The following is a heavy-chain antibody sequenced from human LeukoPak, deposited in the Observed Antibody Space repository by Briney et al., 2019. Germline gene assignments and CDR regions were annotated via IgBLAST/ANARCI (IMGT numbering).Heavy chain of an antibody. CDR3: VITIAAYDY. Sequence: PSETLSLTCAVYGGSFSGYYWSWIRQPPGKGLEWIGEINHSGSTNYNPSLKSRVTISVDTSKNQFSLKLSSVTAADTAVYYCVITIAAYDYWGQGTLVTVSS. CDR1: GGSFSGYY. D-gene: IGHD6-6*01. J-gene: IGHJ4*02. V-gene: IGHV4-34*01. CDR2: INHSGST.